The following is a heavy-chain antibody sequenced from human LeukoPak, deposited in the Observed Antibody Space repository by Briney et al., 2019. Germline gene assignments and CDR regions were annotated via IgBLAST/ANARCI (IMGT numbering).Heavy chain of an antibody. V-gene: IGHV3-23*01. Sequence: GGSLRLSCAASRFTLSNYAMTWVRQAPGKGLEWVSAISGGGGSTYYADSVKGRFTISRDNTKNTLYLQMNSLRAEDTAVYYCAKSVVAGVYASFDYWGQGTLVAVSA. J-gene: IGHJ4*02. CDR3: AKSVVAGVYASFDY. CDR1: RFTLSNYA. D-gene: IGHD2-15*01. CDR2: ISGGGGST.